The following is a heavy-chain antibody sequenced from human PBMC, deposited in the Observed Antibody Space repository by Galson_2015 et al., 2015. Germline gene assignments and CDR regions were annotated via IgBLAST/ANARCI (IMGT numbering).Heavy chain of an antibody. CDR2: IYYSGST. D-gene: IGHD1-26*01. CDR1: GGSVSSGTYY. CDR3: ARDWSGSMPYY. J-gene: IGHJ4*02. V-gene: IGHV4-61*01. Sequence: SETLSLTCTVSGGSVSSGTYYWSWIRQPPGKGLEWIGYIYYSGSTNYNPSLRSRVTILIDTSKNQFSLRLSSVTAADTAVYYCARDWSGSMPYYWGQGTLVTVSS.